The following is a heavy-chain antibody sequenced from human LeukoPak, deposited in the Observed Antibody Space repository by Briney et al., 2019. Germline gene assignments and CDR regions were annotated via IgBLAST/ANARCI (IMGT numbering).Heavy chain of an antibody. J-gene: IGHJ4*02. CDR1: GFTFNNYV. CDR3: AKDIVAVAGTRGYFDY. CDR2: INGGGYNT. D-gene: IGHD6-19*01. Sequence: GGSLRLSCAASGFTFNNYVMSWVRQAPGKGLEWVSTINGGGYNTYYADSVKGRFTISRDNSKNTLSLQMNSLRAEDTALYYCAKDIVAVAGTRGYFDYWGQGTLVTVSS. V-gene: IGHV3-23*01.